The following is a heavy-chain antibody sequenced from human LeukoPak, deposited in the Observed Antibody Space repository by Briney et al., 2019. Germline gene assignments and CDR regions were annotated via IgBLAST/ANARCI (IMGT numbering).Heavy chain of an antibody. V-gene: IGHV3-9*01. Sequence: GGSLRLSCAPSGFTFTSYCMSWVRQAPGKGLERVSGISSSIGCIGYAASVKGRFTISRGKAKNCLYLQMNRLRAEDTAWCDCAKYPGGYFDYWGEGTLVTVSS. J-gene: IGHJ4*02. CDR1: GFTFTSYC. D-gene: IGHD4-23*01. CDR3: AKYPGGYFDY. CDR2: ISSSIGCI.